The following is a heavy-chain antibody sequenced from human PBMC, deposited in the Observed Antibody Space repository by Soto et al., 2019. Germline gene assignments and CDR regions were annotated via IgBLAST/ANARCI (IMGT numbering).Heavy chain of an antibody. J-gene: IGHJ6*02. D-gene: IGHD4-17*01. V-gene: IGHV3-74*01. CDR2: IKFDGSFT. CDR1: GFTFSDYW. CDR3: ARGLRNDYGVDV. Sequence: EVPLVESGGGLVQPGGSLRLSCVASGFTFSDYWMHWVRQAPGKGLVWASRIKFDGSFTSHADSVKGRFTISRDNARNTGHLQMDSLRAEDTGVDCCARGLRNDYGVDVWGQGTTVTVSS.